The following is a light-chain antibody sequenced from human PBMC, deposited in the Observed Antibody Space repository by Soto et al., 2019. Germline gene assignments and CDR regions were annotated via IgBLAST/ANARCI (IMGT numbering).Light chain of an antibody. V-gene: IGKV3-11*01. CDR2: DAS. CDR1: QSVSNN. J-gene: IGKJ5*01. Sequence: IVMTHSPATLSVSPGERATLSCRASQSVSNNLAWYQQKPGQAPRLLIYDASNRATGIPARFSGSGSGTDFTLTISSLEPEDFAVYYCQQRSNWPPSTFGQGTRLEIK. CDR3: QQRSNWPPST.